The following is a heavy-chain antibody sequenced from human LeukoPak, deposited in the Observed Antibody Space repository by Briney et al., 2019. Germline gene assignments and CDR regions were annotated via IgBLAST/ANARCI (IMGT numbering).Heavy chain of an antibody. CDR3: ARVLLQSYFYY. J-gene: IGHJ4*02. CDR1: GGSISSYY. D-gene: IGHD2-21*02. Sequence: PSETLSLTCTVPGGSISSYYWSWIRQPPGKGLEWIGYISYSGSTNYNTSLKSRVTISKDTSKNQFSLKLSSVTAADTAVYYCARVLLQSYFYYWGQGTLVTVSS. CDR2: ISYSGST. V-gene: IGHV4-59*01.